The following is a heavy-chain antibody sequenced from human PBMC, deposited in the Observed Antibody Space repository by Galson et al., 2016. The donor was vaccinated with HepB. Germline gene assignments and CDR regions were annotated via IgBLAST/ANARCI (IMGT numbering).Heavy chain of an antibody. D-gene: IGHD3-16*01. J-gene: IGHJ4*02. Sequence: LRLSCAASGFIFSNYGMHWVRQAPGKGLGWVAIISYDGSDKYYPESVRGRFTISRDNSKNTLYLQMNSLRAEDTAVYYCAKGRDDGSYASYFDFGGQGTLVTVSS. V-gene: IGHV3-30*18. CDR2: ISYDGSDK. CDR3: AKGRDDGSYASYFDF. CDR1: GFIFSNYG.